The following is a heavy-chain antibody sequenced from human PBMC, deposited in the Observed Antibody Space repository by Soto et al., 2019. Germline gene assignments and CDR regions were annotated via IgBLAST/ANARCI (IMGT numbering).Heavy chain of an antibody. CDR2: IYPGDSDT. D-gene: IGHD3-22*01. J-gene: IGHJ4*02. CDR1: GYSFTSYW. Sequence: DSLTISGKGSGYSFTSYWIGLVRQMRGKGLEWMGIIYPGDSDTRYSPSFQGQVTISADKSISTAYLQWSSLKASDTAMYYCARLPNYDSSGYYFDYWGQGTLVTVSS. CDR3: ARLPNYDSSGYYFDY. V-gene: IGHV5-51*01.